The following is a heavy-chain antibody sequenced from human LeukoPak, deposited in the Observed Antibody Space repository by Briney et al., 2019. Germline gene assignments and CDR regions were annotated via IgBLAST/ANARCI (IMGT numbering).Heavy chain of an antibody. V-gene: IGHV3-30*04. CDR1: GFTFSSYA. J-gene: IGHJ4*02. CDR2: ISYDGSNK. CDR3: ARAGRYFDWLLLGY. Sequence: GGSLRLSCAASGFTFSSYAMHWVRQAPGKGLEWVAVISYDGSNKYYADSVKGRFTISRDNSKNTLYLQMNSLRAEDTAVYYCARAGRYFDWLLLGYWGQGTLVTVSS. D-gene: IGHD3-9*01.